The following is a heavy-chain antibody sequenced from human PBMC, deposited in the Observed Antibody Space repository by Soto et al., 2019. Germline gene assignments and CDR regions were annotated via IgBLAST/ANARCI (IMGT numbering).Heavy chain of an antibody. CDR2: ISSRNSYI. J-gene: IGHJ4*02. D-gene: IGHD6-13*01. Sequence: GGSLRLSCAASGFTFSTYSMNWVRQAPGKGLEWVSSISSRNSYIYYADSVKGRFTISRDNSKNTLYLQMNSLRAEDTAVYYCARGRGYSSSWSIYYFDFWGQGTQVTVSS. V-gene: IGHV3-21*01. CDR3: ARGRGYSSSWSIYYFDF. CDR1: GFTFSTYS.